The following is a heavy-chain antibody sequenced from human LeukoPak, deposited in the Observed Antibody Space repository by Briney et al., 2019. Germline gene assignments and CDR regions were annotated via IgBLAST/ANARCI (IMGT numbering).Heavy chain of an antibody. Sequence: QPGGPLRLSCVVSGFTFSNYAMSGVRQAPGKGLEWVSAMSGSGGSTNYADSVKGRFTISRDNFKNTLYLQMNSLRAEDTAVYYCAKDRGVIFDSYFDYWGQGTLVTVSS. V-gene: IGHV3-23*01. J-gene: IGHJ4*02. CDR3: AKDRGVIFDSYFDY. CDR1: GFTFSNYA. D-gene: IGHD2-21*01. CDR2: MSGSGGST.